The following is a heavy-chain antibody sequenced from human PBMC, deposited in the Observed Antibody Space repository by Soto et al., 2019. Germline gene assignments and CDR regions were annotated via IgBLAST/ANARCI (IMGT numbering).Heavy chain of an antibody. J-gene: IGHJ4*02. CDR3: ARQKGGGSWAFDH. V-gene: IGHV4-39*01. D-gene: IGHD6-13*01. CDR2: INYSGTT. Sequence: QLQLQESGPRLVKPAETLSLTCSVSGGSISSSETWWVCIRQPPGKGLEWIGTINYSGTTYYNPSLKSRVTMSVDTSKNPFSLRLNSVTAADAAVYFCARQKGGGSWAFDHWGQGTQVPVSS. CDR1: GGSISSSETW.